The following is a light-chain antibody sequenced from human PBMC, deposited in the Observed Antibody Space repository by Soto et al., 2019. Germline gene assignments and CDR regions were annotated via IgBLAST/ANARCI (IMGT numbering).Light chain of an antibody. CDR1: QSISNW. Sequence: DIQMTQSPSTLSASVGDRVTITCRASQSISNWLAWYQQKPGKAPKVLIYKASSLESGVPSRFSGSGSGTEFTLIISSLQPDDFANYFCLQHNSNPWTLGQGTNVEIK. CDR2: KAS. J-gene: IGKJ1*01. V-gene: IGKV1-5*03. CDR3: LQHNSNPWT.